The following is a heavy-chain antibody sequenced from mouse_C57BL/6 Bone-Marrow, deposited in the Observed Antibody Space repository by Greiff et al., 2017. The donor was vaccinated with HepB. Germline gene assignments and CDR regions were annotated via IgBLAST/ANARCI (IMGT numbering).Heavy chain of an antibody. V-gene: IGHV1-81*01. J-gene: IGHJ3*01. D-gene: IGHD1-1*01. CDR1: GYTFTSYG. Sequence: QVQLQQSGAELARPGASVKLSCKASGYTFTSYGISWVKQSTGQGLEWIGEIYPRSGNTYYNEKFKGKATLTADKSSSTAYMELRSLTSEDSAVYFCARYGRFPITTVVATPAWFAYWGQGTLVTVSA. CDR3: ARYGRFPITTVVATPAWFAY. CDR2: IYPRSGNT.